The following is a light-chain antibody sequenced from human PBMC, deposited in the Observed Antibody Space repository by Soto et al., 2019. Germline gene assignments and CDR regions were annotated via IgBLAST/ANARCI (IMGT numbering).Light chain of an antibody. CDR2: GAS. V-gene: IGKV3-20*01. CDR1: QRISNSY. J-gene: IGKJ1*01. Sequence: EIVLTQSPGTLSLSPGERATLSCRASQRISNSYLAWYQQKPGQAPRLLIYGASSRATGIPERFSGSGSVTDFTLTISRLEPEDFAVYFCQQYGSSPRTVGQGTKVDI. CDR3: QQYGSSPRT.